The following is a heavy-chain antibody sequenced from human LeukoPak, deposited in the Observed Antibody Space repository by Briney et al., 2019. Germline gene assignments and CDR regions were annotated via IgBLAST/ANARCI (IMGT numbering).Heavy chain of an antibody. CDR3: ARETYYYDSSGYYFDY. J-gene: IGHJ4*02. D-gene: IGHD3-22*01. V-gene: IGHV3-48*01. CDR2: ISSSSSTI. CDR1: GFTFSSYS. Sequence: GGSLSLSCAASGFTFSSYSMNWVRQAPGKGLEWVSYISSSSSTIYYADSVKGRFTISRDNAKNSLYLQMNSLRAEDTAVYYCARETYYYDSSGYYFDYWGQGTLVTVSS.